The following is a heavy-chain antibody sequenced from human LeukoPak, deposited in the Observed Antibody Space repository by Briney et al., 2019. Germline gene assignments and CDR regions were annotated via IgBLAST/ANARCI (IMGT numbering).Heavy chain of an antibody. V-gene: IGHV3-30*03. J-gene: IGHJ4*02. D-gene: IGHD3-22*01. CDR3: ARVPGYDSSGYFDY. Sequence: PGGSLRLSCAASGFTFSSYSMNWVRQAPGKGLEWVAVISYDGSNKYYADSVKGRFTISRDNSKNTLYLQMNSLRAEDTAVYYCARVPGYDSSGYFDYWGQGTLVTVSS. CDR1: GFTFSSYS. CDR2: ISYDGSNK.